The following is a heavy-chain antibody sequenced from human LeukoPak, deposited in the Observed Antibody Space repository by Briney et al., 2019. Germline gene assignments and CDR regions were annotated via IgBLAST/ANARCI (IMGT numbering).Heavy chain of an antibody. CDR2: ISSSSSYI. CDR3: ARPIAAAGTSDY. CDR1: GFTYSSYS. J-gene: IGHJ4*02. D-gene: IGHD6-13*01. V-gene: IGHV3-21*01. Sequence: PGGSLRLSCAASGFTYSSYSMNWVRQAPGKGLEWVSSISSSSSYIYYADSVKGRFTISRDNAKNSLYLQMNSLRAEDTAVYYCARPIAAAGTSDYWGQGTLVTVSS.